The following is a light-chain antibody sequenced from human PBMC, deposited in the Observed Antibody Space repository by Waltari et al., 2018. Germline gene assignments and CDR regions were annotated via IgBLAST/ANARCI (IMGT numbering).Light chain of an antibody. J-gene: IGKJ2*01. CDR1: QDLSKY. Sequence: DIQMTQSPSSLSASVGDRVTITCRASQDLSKYLAWFQQKPGKAPKSLIHAASNLQSGVPSKFSGSGSGTDFTLTISRLQPEDFATYYCQQYNTYPYTFGQGTKLEIK. V-gene: IGKV1-16*02. CDR2: AAS. CDR3: QQYNTYPYT.